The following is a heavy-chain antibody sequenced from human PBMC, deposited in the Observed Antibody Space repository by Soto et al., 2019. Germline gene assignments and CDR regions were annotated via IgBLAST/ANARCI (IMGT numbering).Heavy chain of an antibody. CDR1: GYIFTNFY. CDR2: INPNGGST. CDR3: TRGLASGDY. D-gene: IGHD6-6*01. J-gene: IGHJ4*02. V-gene: IGHV1-46*03. Sequence: QVQLVQPGAEVKKPGASVKFSCKASGYIFTNFYIHWVRQAPGQGLEWIGIINPNGGSTNYAQNLQGRVTMTSDTSTSTVYMDLSSRRSEDTAVYYCTRGLASGDYWGQGTLITVSS.